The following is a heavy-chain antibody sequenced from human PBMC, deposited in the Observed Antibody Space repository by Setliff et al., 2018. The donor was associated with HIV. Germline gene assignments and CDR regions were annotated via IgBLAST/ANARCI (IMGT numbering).Heavy chain of an antibody. D-gene: IGHD2-2*01. CDR3: ATQRDIVMVPGQGGFDI. V-gene: IGHV1-18*01. CDR1: GYTFTSYG. Sequence: ASVKVSCKASGYTFTSYGISWVRQAPGQGLEWMGWISAYNGHTNYAQKLQGRVTMTTDTSTSTAYMELRSLRSDDTAMYYCATQRDIVMVPGQGGFDIWAQGTMVTVSS. J-gene: IGHJ3*02. CDR2: ISAYNGHT.